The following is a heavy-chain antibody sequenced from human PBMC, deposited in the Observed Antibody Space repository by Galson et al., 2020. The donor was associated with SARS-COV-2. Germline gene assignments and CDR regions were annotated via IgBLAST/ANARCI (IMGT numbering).Heavy chain of an antibody. J-gene: IGHJ3*02. CDR3: ARDRNVLRFLEWSRRYAFDI. CDR2: IYHSGST. CDR1: GGSISSSNW. Sequence: SETLSLTCAVSGGSISSSNWWSWVRQPPGKGLEWIGEIYHSGSTNYNPSLKSRVTISVDKSKNQFSLKLSSVTAADTAVYYCARDRNVLRFLEWSRRYAFDIWGQGTMVTVSS. V-gene: IGHV4-4*02. D-gene: IGHD3-3*01.